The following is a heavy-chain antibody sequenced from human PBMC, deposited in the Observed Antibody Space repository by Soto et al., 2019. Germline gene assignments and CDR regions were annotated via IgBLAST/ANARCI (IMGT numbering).Heavy chain of an antibody. D-gene: IGHD3-10*01. V-gene: IGHV3-20*04. CDR3: AREGPTYGSGSYYIGRDAFDI. CDR1: GFTFDDYG. Sequence: SCAASGFTFDDYGMSWVRQAPGKGLEWVSGINWNGGSTGYADSVKGRFTISRGNAKNSLYLQMNSLRAEDTALYYCAREGPTYGSGSYYIGRDAFDIWGQGTMVTVSS. J-gene: IGHJ3*02. CDR2: INWNGGST.